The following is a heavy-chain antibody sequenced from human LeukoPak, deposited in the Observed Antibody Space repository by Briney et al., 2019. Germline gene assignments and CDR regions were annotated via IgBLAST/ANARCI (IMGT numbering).Heavy chain of an antibody. CDR3: AGGYGDTRGYFDY. J-gene: IGHJ4*02. Sequence: PGGSLRLSCAASGFTFSSYWMSWVRQAPGKGLEWVAHIKQDGSEKYYVDSVKGRFTISRDNAKNSLYLQMNSLRAEDTAVYYCAGGYGDTRGYFDYWGQGTLVTVSS. CDR2: IKQDGSEK. V-gene: IGHV3-7*04. D-gene: IGHD4-17*01. CDR1: GFTFSSYW.